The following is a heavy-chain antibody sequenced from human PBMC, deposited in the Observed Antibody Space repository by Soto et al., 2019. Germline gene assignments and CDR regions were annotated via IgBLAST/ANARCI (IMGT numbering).Heavy chain of an antibody. D-gene: IGHD3-10*01. V-gene: IGHV4-39*01. CDR1: GGSIRTSGYS. CDR3: ARGQSGITMVRGAPPPYYYYYMDV. Sequence: PSETLSLTCTVSGGSIRTSGYSWGWIRRPPEQGLEWIATISYSGNTYYNPSLKSRVTMAVDTSKNQFSLKLSSVTAADTAVYYCARGQSGITMVRGAPPPYYYYYMDVRGKGTTVTVSS. J-gene: IGHJ6*03. CDR2: ISYSGNT.